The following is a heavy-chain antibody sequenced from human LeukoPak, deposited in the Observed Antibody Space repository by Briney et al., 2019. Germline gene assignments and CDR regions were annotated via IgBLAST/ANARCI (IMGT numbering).Heavy chain of an antibody. J-gene: IGHJ5*02. V-gene: IGHV3-23*01. CDR3: AKLKDSGTYA. D-gene: IGHD1-26*01. CDR2: ICDTGGCT. CDR1: GFTFSTYA. Sequence: GGSLRLSCTASGFTFSTYAMIWVRQAPGKGLDWVSAICDTGGCTFYADSVKGRFTISRDNSKNTLYLQMNSLRAEDTAMYYCAKLKDSGTYAWGQVTLVTVSS.